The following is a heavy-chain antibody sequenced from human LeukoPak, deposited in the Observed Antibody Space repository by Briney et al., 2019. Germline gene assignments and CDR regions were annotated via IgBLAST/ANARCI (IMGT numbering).Heavy chain of an antibody. CDR3: AREQVGASAVSYYYYMDV. J-gene: IGHJ6*03. CDR1: GFTFDDYG. V-gene: IGHV3-20*04. D-gene: IGHD1-26*01. Sequence: PGGSLRLSCAASGFTFDDYGMSWVRQAPGKGLEWVSGINWNGGSTGYADSVKGRFTISRDNAKNSLYLQMNSLRAEDTALYYCAREQVGASAVSYYYYMDVWGKGTTVTVSS. CDR2: INWNGGST.